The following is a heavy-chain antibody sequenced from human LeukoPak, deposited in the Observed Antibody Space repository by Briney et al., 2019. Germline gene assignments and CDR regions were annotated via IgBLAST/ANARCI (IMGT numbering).Heavy chain of an antibody. CDR3: ARAVGRDASTETAMDGLDY. Sequence: GGSLRLSCAASGFTFSRNGMHWVRQAPGKGLEWVALIWYDGSKKYYADSVKGRLTISRDNSKNTLFLQINSLRAEDTALYYCARAVGRDASTETAMDGLDYWGQGTLVTVSS. V-gene: IGHV3-33*01. CDR1: GFTFSRNG. CDR2: IWYDGSKK. J-gene: IGHJ4*02. D-gene: IGHD5-18*01.